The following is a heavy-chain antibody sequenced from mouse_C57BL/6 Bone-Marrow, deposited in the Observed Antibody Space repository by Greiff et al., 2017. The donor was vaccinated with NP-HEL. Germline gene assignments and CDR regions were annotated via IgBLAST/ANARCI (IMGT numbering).Heavy chain of an antibody. CDR2: IRSKSNNYAT. CDR1: GFSFNTYA. D-gene: IGHD3-2*02. V-gene: IGHV10-1*01. CDR3: AGDSSGYVNAMDY. Sequence: VKLVESGGGLVQPKGSLKLSCAASGFSFNTYAMNWVRQAPGKGLEWVARIRSKSNNYATYYADSVKDRFTISRDDSESMLYLQMNNLKTEDTAMYYCAGDSSGYVNAMDYWGQGTSVTVSS. J-gene: IGHJ4*01.